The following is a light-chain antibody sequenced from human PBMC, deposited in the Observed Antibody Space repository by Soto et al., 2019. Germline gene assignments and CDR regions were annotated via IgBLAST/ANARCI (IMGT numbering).Light chain of an antibody. Sequence: DIQVNQSPSSLSASIGDRVTITCRASQSISSYLNWYQQKPGKAPKLLIYAASSLQSGVPSRFSGSGSGTDFTLTISSLQPEDFATYYCQQSYSTPSFGQVTRLEIK. CDR2: AAS. J-gene: IGKJ5*01. CDR1: QSISSY. CDR3: QQSYSTPS. V-gene: IGKV1-39*01.